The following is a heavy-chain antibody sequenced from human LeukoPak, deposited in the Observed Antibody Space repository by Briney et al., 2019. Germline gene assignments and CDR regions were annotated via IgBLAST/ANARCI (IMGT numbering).Heavy chain of an antibody. D-gene: IGHD6-19*01. CDR3: VRERAVAGYGLDV. Sequence: PGRSLRLSCAASGLTFSTSWMHWVRQAPGKGLVWVSRINSDGSRTKYADSVKGRFTISRDNAKNTLYLQMDSLRVEDTAVYYCVRERAVAGYGLDVWGRATTVTVSS. CDR2: INSDGSRT. J-gene: IGHJ6*02. V-gene: IGHV3-74*03. CDR1: GLTFSTSW.